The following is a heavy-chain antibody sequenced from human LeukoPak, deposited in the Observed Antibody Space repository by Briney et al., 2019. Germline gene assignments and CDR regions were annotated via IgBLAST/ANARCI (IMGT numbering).Heavy chain of an antibody. CDR3: ARDSLYYGSGSYLGFDP. J-gene: IGHJ5*02. V-gene: IGHV1-18*01. D-gene: IGHD3-10*01. CDR2: ISGYNGNT. CDR1: GYTFTRYG. Sequence: ASVTVSCKASGYTFTRYGISWVRQAPGQRLEWMGWISGYNGNTNYAEKLQGRVTMTTDTSTSTVYMELRSLRSDDTAVYYCARDSLYYGSGSYLGFDPWGQGTLVTVSS.